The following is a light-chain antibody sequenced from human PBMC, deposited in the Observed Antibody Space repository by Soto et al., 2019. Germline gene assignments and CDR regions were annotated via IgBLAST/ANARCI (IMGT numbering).Light chain of an antibody. CDR2: GAS. Sequence: DIQVTQSPSSLSSSVAERFTITCRASQDISHYLAWYQQKPGKAPKLLIYGASSLQSGVPSRFSGSGSGTDFTLTISSLQPEDFATFYCQQAYTFPRTFGQGTKVDIK. J-gene: IGKJ1*01. V-gene: IGKV1D-12*01. CDR1: QDISHY. CDR3: QQAYTFPRT.